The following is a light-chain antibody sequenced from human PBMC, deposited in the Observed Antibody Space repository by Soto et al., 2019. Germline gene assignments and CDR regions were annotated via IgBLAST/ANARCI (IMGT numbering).Light chain of an antibody. CDR1: QSVLSSSNSKNY. CDR2: WAS. V-gene: IGKV4-1*01. CDR3: QQFYGTPLT. J-gene: IGKJ4*01. Sequence: DIVMTQSPDSLAVSLGERVTINCKSSQSVLSSSNSKNYLAWHQQKPGQPPQLLIYWASTRESGVADRFSGSGSGTDFTLTISSLQAEDVAVYYCQQFYGTPLTFGGGTKVEIK.